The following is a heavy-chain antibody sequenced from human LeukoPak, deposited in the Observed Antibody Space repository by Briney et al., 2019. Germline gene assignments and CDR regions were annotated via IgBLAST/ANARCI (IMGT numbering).Heavy chain of an antibody. CDR3: ARGFNGGNLDF. J-gene: IGHJ1*01. V-gene: IGHV3-23*01. D-gene: IGHD4-23*01. CDR1: GXTFSSYA. Sequence: GGSLRLSCAASGXTFSSYAMSWVRQAPGKGLEWVSALSGSGGSTYYADSVKGRFTISRDNSRSTLYLQMNSLRVEDTAVYYCARGFNGGNLDFWGQGTLVTVSS. CDR2: LSGSGGST.